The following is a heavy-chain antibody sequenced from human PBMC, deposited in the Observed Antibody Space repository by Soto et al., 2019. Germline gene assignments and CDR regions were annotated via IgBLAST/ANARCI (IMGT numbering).Heavy chain of an antibody. CDR3: AKDIISGIAAAGTSWFDP. V-gene: IGHV3-9*01. Sequence: AGGSLRLSCAASGFTFDDYAMHWVRQAPGKGLEWVSGISWNSGSIGYADSVKGRFTISRDNAKNSLYLQMNSLRAEDTALYYCAKDIISGIAAAGTSWFDPGGQGTLVTVSS. D-gene: IGHD6-13*01. CDR2: ISWNSGSI. J-gene: IGHJ5*02. CDR1: GFTFDDYA.